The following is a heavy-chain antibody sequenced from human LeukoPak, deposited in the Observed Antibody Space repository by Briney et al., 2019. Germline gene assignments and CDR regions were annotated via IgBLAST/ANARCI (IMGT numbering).Heavy chain of an antibody. CDR3: ARLHIPGISYGPFDY. J-gene: IGHJ4*02. V-gene: IGHV3-64*01. D-gene: IGHD5-18*01. CDR1: GFTFSSYA. Sequence: PGGSLRLSCAASGFTFSSYAMHWVRQAPGKGLEYVSAISSNGGGTYYANSVKGRFTISRDNSKNTLYLQMGSLRAEDMAVYYCARLHIPGISYGPFDYWGQGTLVTVSS. CDR2: ISSNGGGT.